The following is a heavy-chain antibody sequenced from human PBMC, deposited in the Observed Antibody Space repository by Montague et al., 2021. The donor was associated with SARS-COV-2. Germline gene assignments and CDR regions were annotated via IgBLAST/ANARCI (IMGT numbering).Heavy chain of an antibody. J-gene: IGHJ4*02. CDR2: IHHTGII. V-gene: IGHV4-4*02. Sequence: SETLSLTCAVSGASVSSINWWGWVRQPPGRGPEWIAEIHHTGIINFNPSLRSRGLISLDSSKNQFSLTLNSVTAADTATYYCASHPVFQQLYSWGQGTLVSVS. D-gene: IGHD6-13*01. CDR3: ASHPVFQQLYS. CDR1: GASVSSINW.